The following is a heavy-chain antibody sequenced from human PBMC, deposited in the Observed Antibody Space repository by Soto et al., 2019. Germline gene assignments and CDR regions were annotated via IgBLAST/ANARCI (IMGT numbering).Heavy chain of an antibody. CDR1: GFTFSDYV. CDR2: ISDGGERT. CDR3: ARDRSTDFGLDV. J-gene: IGHJ6*02. Sequence: EVQLLESGGDLVQPGGSLRLSCVASGFTFSDYVMSWVRQVPGKGLEWVSSISDGGERTDYRDSVRGRFTISRDNAMFTLHLQMNSLGVEVTAIYFCARDRSTDFGLDVWGQGTTVTVSS. D-gene: IGHD3-3*01. V-gene: IGHV3-23*01.